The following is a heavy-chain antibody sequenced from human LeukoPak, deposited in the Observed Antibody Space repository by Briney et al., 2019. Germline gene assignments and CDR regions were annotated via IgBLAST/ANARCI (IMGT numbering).Heavy chain of an antibody. CDR2: INTNTGNP. D-gene: IGHD6-19*01. J-gene: IGHJ4*02. CDR1: GYTFTSYA. Sequence: ASVKVSCKASGYTFTSYAMNWVRQAPGQGLEWMGWINTNTGNPTYAQGFTGRFVFSLGTSVSTAYLQISSLKAEDTAVYYCAITEGFSSGWYHWFDYWGQGTLVTVSS. V-gene: IGHV7-4-1*02. CDR3: AITEGFSSGWYHWFDY.